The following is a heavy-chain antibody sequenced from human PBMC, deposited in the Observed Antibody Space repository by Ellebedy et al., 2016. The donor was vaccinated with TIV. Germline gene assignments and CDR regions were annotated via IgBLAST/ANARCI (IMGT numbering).Heavy chain of an antibody. CDR3: ARSSMVRGEGWYFGMDV. J-gene: IGHJ6*02. CDR2: IDWAGDE. CDR1: GFSLSNVIMG. Sequence: SGPTLVKPTETLTLTCTVSGFSLSNVIMGVSWIRQPPGKALEWLARIDWAGDEHYSPSLKTRLIISKDTSKNQVVLKMTNMDPVDTATYYCARSSMVRGEGWYFGMDVWGQGTTVTVSS. D-gene: IGHD3-10*01. V-gene: IGHV2-70*11.